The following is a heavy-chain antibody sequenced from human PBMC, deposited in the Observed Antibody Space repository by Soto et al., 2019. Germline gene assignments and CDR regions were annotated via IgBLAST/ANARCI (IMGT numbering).Heavy chain of an antibody. CDR1: NGSISSAIYY. D-gene: IGHD3-10*01. V-gene: IGHV4-39*01. CDR3: AGRSSLASVQVYFGEISNYNWFDP. Sequence: SETLSLTCTVSNGSISSAIYYWGWIRQPPGKGQRVNGSIYHSGSTYYNPSLQGRVTISVDTSKNQFSLKLSSVTAADTAVYFCAGRSSLASVQVYFGEISNYNWFDPWGQGTLVTVSS. J-gene: IGHJ5*02. CDR2: IYHSGST.